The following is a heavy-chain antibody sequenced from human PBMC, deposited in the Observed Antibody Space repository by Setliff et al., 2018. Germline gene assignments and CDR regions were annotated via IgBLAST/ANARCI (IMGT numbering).Heavy chain of an antibody. CDR3: ASATGY. Sequence: PGGYLRLSCAASGFTFNTFWMTWVRQAPGKGLEWVANINPGGSEEYYLDSVKGRFTISRDNAKTSLYLLMNSLRADDTAVYFCASATGYWGQGILVTVSS. V-gene: IGHV3-7*01. CDR1: GFTFNTFW. J-gene: IGHJ4*02. CDR2: INPGGSEE.